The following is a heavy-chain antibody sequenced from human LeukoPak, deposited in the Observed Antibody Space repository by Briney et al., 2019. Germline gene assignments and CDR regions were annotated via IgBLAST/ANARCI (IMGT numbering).Heavy chain of an antibody. V-gene: IGHV4-39*01. CDR3: ARQTVEMATISYVEY. J-gene: IGHJ4*02. Sequence: SETLSLTCTVSGGSISSSSYYWGWIRQPPGKGLEWIGSIYYSGSTYYNPSLKSRVTISVDTSKNQFSLKLSSVTAADTAVYYCARQTVEMATISYVEYWGQGTLVTVSS. D-gene: IGHD5-24*01. CDR1: GGSISSSSYY. CDR2: IYYSGST.